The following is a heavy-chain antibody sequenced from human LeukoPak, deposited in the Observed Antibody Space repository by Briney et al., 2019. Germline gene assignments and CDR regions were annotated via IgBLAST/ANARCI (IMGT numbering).Heavy chain of an antibody. CDR3: AREDDHNTNDC. Sequence: PGGSLRLSCVTSGFTFRGYWMSWFRQAPGKGLEWVGNIQPDGSGAFYVDAMRGRFTISRDNAQNSLYLQINSLRAEDTAVYYCAREDDHNTNDCWDQGTLVTVSS. CDR1: GFTFRGYW. V-gene: IGHV3-7*01. J-gene: IGHJ4*02. CDR2: IQPDGSGA. D-gene: IGHD5-24*01.